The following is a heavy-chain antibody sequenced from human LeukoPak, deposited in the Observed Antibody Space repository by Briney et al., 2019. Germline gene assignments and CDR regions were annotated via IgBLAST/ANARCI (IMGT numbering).Heavy chain of an antibody. J-gene: IGHJ4*02. D-gene: IGHD1-26*01. V-gene: IGHV3-23*01. CDR1: GFTFSSYA. CDR3: VKTLGPSATAAGDY. CDR2: IGSSGDTT. Sequence: GGSLRLSCAASGFTFSSYAMSWVRQAPGKGLEWVSSIGSSGDTTYYAGSVKGRFTISRDNSKNTLYLQMNSLRVDDTAVFYCVKTLGPSATAAGDYWGQGILVTVSS.